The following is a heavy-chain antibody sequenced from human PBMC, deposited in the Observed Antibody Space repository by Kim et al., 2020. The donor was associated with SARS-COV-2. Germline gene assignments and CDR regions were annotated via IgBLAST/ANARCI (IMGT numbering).Heavy chain of an antibody. D-gene: IGHD3-3*01. CDR2: INESGGKT. CDR3: ARDVPPNTVMAFFDHWGQGVAIFDY. Sequence: GGSLRLSCVASGFTFSRYGMSWVRQAPGKGLEWVSTINESGGKTYYADSVKGRFTISRDNPKNTLYLEMNSLRAEDTGVYYCARDVPPNTVMAFFDHWGQGVAIFDYWGQGTLVIVSS. V-gene: IGHV3-23*01. J-gene: IGHJ4*02. CDR1: GFTFSRYG.